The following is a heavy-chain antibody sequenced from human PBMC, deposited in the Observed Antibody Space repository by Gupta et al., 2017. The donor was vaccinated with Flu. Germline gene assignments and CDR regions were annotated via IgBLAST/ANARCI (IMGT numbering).Heavy chain of an antibody. CDR2: IWYDGSNK. J-gene: IGHJ4*02. CDR3: ARDYTSSVYYDSSGYPDY. Sequence: QVQLVESGGGVVQPGRSLRLSCAASGFPFSSYGMHWVRQAPGKGLEWVAVIWYDGSNKYYADSVKGRFTISRDNSKNTLYLQMNSLRAEDTAVYYCARDYTSSVYYDSSGYPDYWGQGTLVTVSS. CDR1: GFPFSSYG. V-gene: IGHV3-33*01. D-gene: IGHD3-22*01.